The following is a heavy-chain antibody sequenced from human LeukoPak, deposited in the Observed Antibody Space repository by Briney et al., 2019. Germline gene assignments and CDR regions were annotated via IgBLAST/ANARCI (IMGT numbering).Heavy chain of an antibody. Sequence: PSETLSLTCTVSGGSISSYYWSWIRQPPGKGLEWIGYFYYSGSTNYNPSLKSRVTISVDTSKNQFSLKLSSVTAADTAVYYCARSPGGVEWYFDLWGRGTLVTVSS. CDR3: ARSPGGVEWYFDL. V-gene: IGHV4-59*12. CDR2: FYYSGST. J-gene: IGHJ2*01. CDR1: GGSISSYY. D-gene: IGHD2-15*01.